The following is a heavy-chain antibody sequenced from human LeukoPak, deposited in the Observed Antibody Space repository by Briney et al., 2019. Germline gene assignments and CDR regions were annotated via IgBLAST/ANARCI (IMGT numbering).Heavy chain of an antibody. Sequence: GGSLRLSCAASGFTFSSYAMHWVRQAPGKGLEWVAVISYDGSNKYYADSVKGRFTISRDNSKNTLYLQMNSLRAEDTAVYYCARDRHGPDYWGQGTLVTVSS. CDR3: ARDRHGPDY. J-gene: IGHJ4*02. CDR1: GFTFSSYA. CDR2: ISYDGSNK. V-gene: IGHV3-30-3*01.